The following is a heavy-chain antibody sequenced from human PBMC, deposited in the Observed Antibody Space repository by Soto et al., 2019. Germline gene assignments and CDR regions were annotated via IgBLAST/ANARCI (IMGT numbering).Heavy chain of an antibody. J-gene: IGHJ4*02. Sequence: SETLSLTCTVSGGSISSYYWSWIRQPPGKGLEWIGYIYYSGSTNYNPSLKSRVTISVDTSKNQFSLKLSSVTAADTAVYYCAKDSSGYYPIPLDYWGQGTLVTVS. CDR3: AKDSSGYYPIPLDY. CDR2: IYYSGST. D-gene: IGHD3-22*01. V-gene: IGHV4-59*01. CDR1: GGSISSYY.